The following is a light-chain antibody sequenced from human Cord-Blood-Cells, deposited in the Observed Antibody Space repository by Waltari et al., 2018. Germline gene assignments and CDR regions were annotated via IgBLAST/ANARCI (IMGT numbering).Light chain of an antibody. Sequence: EIVMTQSPATLSMSPGERATLSCRASQSVSSNLAWYQQKPGQAPRLLIYGASTRATGIPARFRGSGSGTEFTLTISILQSEDFAVYYCQQYNNWPRTFGQGTKVEIK. CDR2: GAS. CDR1: QSVSSN. CDR3: QQYNNWPRT. V-gene: IGKV3-15*01. J-gene: IGKJ1*01.